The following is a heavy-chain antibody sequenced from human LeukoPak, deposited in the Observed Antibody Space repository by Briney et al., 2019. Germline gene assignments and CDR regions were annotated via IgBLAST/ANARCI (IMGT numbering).Heavy chain of an antibody. Sequence: PGGSLRLSCAASGFTFTRNVMSWVRQAPGKGLEWVSTISDRGATFYADSVKGRFTISRDNSNHTLYLQMNSLRAGDSAVYFCAKSLSSWFGDLFDSWGQGALVTVSS. CDR3: AKSLSSWFGDLFDS. CDR2: ISDRGAT. V-gene: IGHV3-23*01. D-gene: IGHD3-10*01. J-gene: IGHJ4*02. CDR1: GFTFTRNV.